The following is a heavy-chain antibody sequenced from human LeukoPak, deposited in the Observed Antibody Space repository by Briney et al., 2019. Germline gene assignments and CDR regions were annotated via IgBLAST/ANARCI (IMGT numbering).Heavy chain of an antibody. V-gene: IGHV3-21*01. CDR1: GFTFSSYS. Sequence: GGSLRLSCAASGFTFSSYSMNWVRQAPGKGLEWVSSISSSTTYIYYADSVKGRFTISRDNAKNSLYLQMNSLRAEDTAVYYCARDFPRDNDAFDIWGQGTLVIVFS. J-gene: IGHJ3*02. CDR2: ISSSTTYI. CDR3: ARDFPRDNDAFDI.